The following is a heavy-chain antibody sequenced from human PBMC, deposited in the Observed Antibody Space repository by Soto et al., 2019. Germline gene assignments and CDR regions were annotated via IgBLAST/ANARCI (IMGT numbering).Heavy chain of an antibody. CDR2: IYYSGST. J-gene: IGHJ5*02. V-gene: IGHV4-39*02. CDR3: AREIGIVVVPAATQNWFDP. Sequence: QLQLQESGPGLVKPSETLSLTCTVSGGSLSSSSYYWGWIRQPPGKGLEWIGSIYYSGSTYYNPSLKSRVTISVDTSQNQFSPKLSSVTAADTAVYYWAREIGIVVVPAATQNWFDPWGQGTLVTVSS. CDR1: GGSLSSSSYY. D-gene: IGHD2-2*01.